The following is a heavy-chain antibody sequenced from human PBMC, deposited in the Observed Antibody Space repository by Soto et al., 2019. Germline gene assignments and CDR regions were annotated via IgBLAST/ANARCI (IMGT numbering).Heavy chain of an antibody. J-gene: IGHJ4*02. CDR1: GCSISSGGYY. Sequence: QVQLQESGPGLVKPSQTLSLTCTVSGCSISSGGYYWSWNRQHPVKGLEWIGYIYYRGSTYYNPSLKILITISVDTSKTQFSLKLSSVTAADTAVYYCARRRGYFDYRGQGTLVTVSS. V-gene: IGHV4-31*01. CDR3: ARRRGYFDY. CDR2: IYYRGST.